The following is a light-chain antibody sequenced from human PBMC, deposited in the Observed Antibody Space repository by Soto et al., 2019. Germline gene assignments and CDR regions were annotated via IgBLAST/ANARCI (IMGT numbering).Light chain of an antibody. Sequence: DIQMTQSPSSLSASVGDRVTITCRASQGISSYLNWYQQMPGKAPKLLIYAAASLQSGVPSRFSGSGSGTDFTLTISSLQPEDFASYYCQQSHSIPYTFGQGTKLEIK. V-gene: IGKV1-39*01. CDR2: AAA. CDR1: QGISSY. CDR3: QQSHSIPYT. J-gene: IGKJ2*01.